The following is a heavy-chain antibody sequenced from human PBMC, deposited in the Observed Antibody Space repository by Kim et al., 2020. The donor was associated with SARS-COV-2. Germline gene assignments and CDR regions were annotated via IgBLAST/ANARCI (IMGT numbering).Heavy chain of an antibody. D-gene: IGHD4-17*01. J-gene: IGHJ3*02. Sequence: TGYAQKFQGRVTMTRNTSISTAYMELSSLRSEDTAVYYCARQVTTSAFDIWGQGTMVTVSS. CDR2: T. CDR3: ARQVTTSAFDI. V-gene: IGHV1-8*01.